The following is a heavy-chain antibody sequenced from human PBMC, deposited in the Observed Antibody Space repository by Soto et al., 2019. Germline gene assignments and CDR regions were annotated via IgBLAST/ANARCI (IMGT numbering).Heavy chain of an antibody. CDR3: ARDPTVTTSVYGMDV. D-gene: IGHD4-4*01. V-gene: IGHV4-61*01. Sequence: SETMSLTCTVSGGSISSGSYYWSWIQQPPGKGLEWIGYIYYSGSTNHNPSLKSRVTISVDTSKNQFSLKLSSVTAADTAVYYCARDPTVTTSVYGMDVWGQGTTVTVSS. CDR1: GGSISSGSYY. CDR2: IYYSGST. J-gene: IGHJ6*02.